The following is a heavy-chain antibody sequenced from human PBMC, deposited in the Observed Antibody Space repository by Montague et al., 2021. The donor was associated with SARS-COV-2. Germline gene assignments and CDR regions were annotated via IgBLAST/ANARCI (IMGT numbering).Heavy chain of an antibody. Sequence: SETLSLTCAVYGGSFSGYYWSWIRQPPGKGLEWIGEINHSGSTNYNPSLKSRVTISVDTSKNQFSLKLSSVTAADTAVYYCARGPGVVIILAIYYYGMDVWGQGTTVPVSS. CDR3: ARGPGVVIILAIYYYGMDV. V-gene: IGHV4-34*01. CDR2: INHSGST. J-gene: IGHJ6*02. D-gene: IGHD3-3*01. CDR1: GGSFSGYY.